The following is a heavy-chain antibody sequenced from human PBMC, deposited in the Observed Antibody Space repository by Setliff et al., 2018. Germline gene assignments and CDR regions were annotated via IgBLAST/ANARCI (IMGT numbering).Heavy chain of an antibody. J-gene: IGHJ6*03. CDR3: ARAPPNRYSGSYEYFYMDV. CDR1: GYTFTDYA. D-gene: IGHD1-26*01. V-gene: IGHV1-3*01. Sequence: GGSVKVSCKASGYTFTDYAMHWVRQAPGQRLEWMGWINPGNGNTNYAQKFQGRLTITTVGSTSTAYMELSSLRSEDTAVYYCARAPPNRYSGSYEYFYMDVWGKGTTVTVSS. CDR2: INPGNGNT.